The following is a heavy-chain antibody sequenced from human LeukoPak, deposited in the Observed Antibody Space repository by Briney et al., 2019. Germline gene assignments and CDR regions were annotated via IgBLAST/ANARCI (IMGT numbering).Heavy chain of an antibody. D-gene: IGHD6-19*01. J-gene: IGHJ5*02. Sequence: SETLSLTCAVYGGSFSGYYWSWIRQPPGKGLEWVGEINHSGSTNYNPSLTSRVSTSADTSKKQFSLKLSSLTSAEPALYYCATSRGLVAVLIRFDPWGQGTLVTVSS. CDR3: ATSRGLVAVLIRFDP. V-gene: IGHV4-34*01. CDR2: INHSGST. CDR1: GGSFSGYY.